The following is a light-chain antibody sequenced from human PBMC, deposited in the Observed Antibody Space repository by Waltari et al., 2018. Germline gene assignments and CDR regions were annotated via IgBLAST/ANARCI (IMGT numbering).Light chain of an antibody. V-gene: IGLV2-11*01. CDR2: DVN. CDR1: SSDVGGSNH. J-gene: IGLJ3*02. CDR3: CSYAGSYTWV. Sequence: QSALTQPRPVSGSPGQSVTISCTGTSSDVGGSNHVSWYQQHPGKAPNLMIYDVNKRPSGVPDRFSGSKSGNTASLTVSGLQAEDETDYYCCSYAGSYTWVFGGGTKLTVL.